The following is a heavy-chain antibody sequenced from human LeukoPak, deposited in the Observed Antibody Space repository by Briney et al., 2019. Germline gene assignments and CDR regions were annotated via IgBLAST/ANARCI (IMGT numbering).Heavy chain of an antibody. J-gene: IGHJ6*02. Sequence: GGSLRLSRAASGFTFSSYSMNWVRQAPGKGLEWVSSISSSSSYIYYADSVKGRFTISRDNAKNSLYLQMNSLRAEDTAVYYCARFGLRLAGMDVWGQGTTVTVSS. V-gene: IGHV3-21*01. CDR2: ISSSSSYI. CDR3: ARFGLRLAGMDV. CDR1: GFTFSSYS. D-gene: IGHD3-3*01.